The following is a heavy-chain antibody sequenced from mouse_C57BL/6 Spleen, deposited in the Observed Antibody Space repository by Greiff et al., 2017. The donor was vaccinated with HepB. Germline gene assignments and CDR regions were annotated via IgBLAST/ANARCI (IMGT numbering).Heavy chain of an antibody. CDR3: AYHDYEGSWFAY. CDR2: IWTGGGT. J-gene: IGHJ3*01. D-gene: IGHD2-4*01. V-gene: IGHV2-9-1*01. CDR1: GFSLTSYA. Sequence: QVQLQQSGPGLVAPSQSLSITCTVSGFSLTSYAISWVRQPPGKGLEWLGVIWTGGGTNYNSALKSRLSISKDNSKSQVFLKMNSLQTDDTARYYCAYHDYEGSWFAYWGQGTLVTVSA.